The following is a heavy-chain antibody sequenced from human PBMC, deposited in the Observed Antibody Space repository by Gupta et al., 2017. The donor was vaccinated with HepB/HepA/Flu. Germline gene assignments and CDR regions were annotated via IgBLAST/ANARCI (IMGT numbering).Heavy chain of an antibody. D-gene: IGHD3-10*01. CDR2: IYYSGST. V-gene: IGHV4-39*01. CDR3: ARHGKGSVRYYFDY. CDR1: GGSISSSSYY. J-gene: IGHJ4*02. Sequence: QLQLQESGPGLVKPSETLSLTCTVSGGSISSSSYYWGWIRQPPGKGLEWIGSIYYSGSTYYNPALKSRVTISVDTSKNQFYLKLSSVHDEDTAVYYCARHGKGSVRYYFDYWGQGTLVTVSS.